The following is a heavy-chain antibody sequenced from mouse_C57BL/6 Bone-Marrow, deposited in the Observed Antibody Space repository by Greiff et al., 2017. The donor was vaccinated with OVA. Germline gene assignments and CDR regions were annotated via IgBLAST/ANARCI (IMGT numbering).Heavy chain of an antibody. CDR3: APGDYDYEAWFAY. V-gene: IGHV1-64*01. CDR2: IHPNSGST. Sequence: QVQLQQPGAELVKPGASVKLSCKASGYTFTSYWMHWVKQRPGQGLEWIGMIHPNSGSTNYNEKFKSKATLTVDKSSSTAYMQLSSLTSEDSAVYYCAPGDYDYEAWFAYWGQGTLVTVSA. CDR1: GYTFTSYW. D-gene: IGHD2-4*01. J-gene: IGHJ3*01.